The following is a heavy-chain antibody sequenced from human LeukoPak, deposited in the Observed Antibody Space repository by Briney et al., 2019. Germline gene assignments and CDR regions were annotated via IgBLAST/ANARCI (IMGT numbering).Heavy chain of an antibody. D-gene: IGHD4-17*01. V-gene: IGHV3-53*01. CDR3: ARVPLLYGDEH. J-gene: IGHJ4*02. Sequence: GGSLRLSCAASGFTVSSNYMSWVRQAPGKGLGWVSLIYSGGSTYYADSVKGRFTISRDNSNNTLYLQMNSLRAEDTAVYYCARVPLLYGDEHWGQGTLVTVSS. CDR1: GFTVSSNY. CDR2: IYSGGST.